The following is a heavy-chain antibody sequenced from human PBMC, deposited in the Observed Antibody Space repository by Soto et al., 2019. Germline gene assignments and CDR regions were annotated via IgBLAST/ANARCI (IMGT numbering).Heavy chain of an antibody. Sequence: GGSLRLSCAASGFTFSSYGMHWVRQAPGKGLEWVAVISYDGSNKYYADSVKGRFTISRDNSKNTLYLQMNSLRAEDTAVYYCAKDLSRSPLYYFDYWGQGTLVTVSS. CDR2: ISYDGSNK. D-gene: IGHD2-2*01. J-gene: IGHJ4*02. CDR3: AKDLSRSPLYYFDY. V-gene: IGHV3-30*18. CDR1: GFTFSSYG.